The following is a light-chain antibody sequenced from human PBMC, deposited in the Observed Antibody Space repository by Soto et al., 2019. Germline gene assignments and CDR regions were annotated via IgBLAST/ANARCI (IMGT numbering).Light chain of an antibody. V-gene: IGKV3-20*01. J-gene: IGKJ1*01. CDR1: QSVSSSY. CDR2: GAS. CDR3: QQYNNWPRT. Sequence: EIVLTQSPGTLSLSPGERATLSCRASQSVSSSYLAWYQQKPGQAPRLLIYGASSRATGIPGRFSSSGSGTEFTLTISSLQSEDFAVYYCQQYNNWPRTFGQGTKVDIK.